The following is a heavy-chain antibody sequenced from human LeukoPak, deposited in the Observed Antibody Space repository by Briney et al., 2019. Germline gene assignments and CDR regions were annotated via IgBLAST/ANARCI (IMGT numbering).Heavy chain of an antibody. CDR1: GFTFSSSA. J-gene: IGHJ4*02. CDR2: IGGGGGGT. CDR3: ARERDYDSSGYYVFGY. Sequence: QPGGSLRLSCAASGFTFSSSAMSWVRQAPGKGLEWVSAIGGGGGGTYYADSVKGRFTISRDNSKNTLYLQMNSLRAEDTAVYYCARERDYDSSGYYVFGYWGQGTLVTVSS. V-gene: IGHV3-23*01. D-gene: IGHD3-22*01.